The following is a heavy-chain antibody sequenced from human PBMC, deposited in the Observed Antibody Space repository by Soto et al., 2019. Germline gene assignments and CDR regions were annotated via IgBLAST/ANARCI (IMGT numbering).Heavy chain of an antibody. CDR2: IYHSGST. J-gene: IGHJ5*02. D-gene: IGHD1-1*01. CDR3: VRESTTSGPNWFDT. CDR1: GGSINSGRSS. V-gene: IGHV4-30-2*06. Sequence: LSLTCSVSGGSINSGRSSWNWIRQSPGKGLEWIAYIYHSGSTYYNPSLKSRVTISVDRSENQFSLKLTSVTAADTAVYYCVRESTTSGPNWFDTWGPGILVTVSS.